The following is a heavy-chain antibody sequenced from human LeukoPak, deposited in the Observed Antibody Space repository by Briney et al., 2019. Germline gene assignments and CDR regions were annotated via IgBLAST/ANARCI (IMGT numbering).Heavy chain of an antibody. J-gene: IGHJ4*02. D-gene: IGHD2-2*01. Sequence: ASVKVSCKASGGTFSSYAISWVRQAPGQGLEWMGGIIPIFGTANYAQKFQGRVTITADESTSTAYMELSSLRSEDTAVYYCASRTSAAERLYFDHWGQGTLVTVSS. CDR2: IIPIFGTA. CDR3: ASRTSAAERLYFDH. CDR1: GGTFSSYA. V-gene: IGHV1-69*13.